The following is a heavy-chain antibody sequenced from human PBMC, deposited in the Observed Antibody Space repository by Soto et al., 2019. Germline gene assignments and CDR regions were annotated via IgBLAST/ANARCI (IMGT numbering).Heavy chain of an antibody. CDR1: GYTFTSYD. CDR3: ARGFYGGNSEVDWFDP. D-gene: IGHD4-17*01. Sequence: QVQLVQSGVEVKKPGASVKVSCKASGYTFTSYDINWVRQATGQGLEWMGWMNPNSGNTGYAQKFQGRVTMTRNTSISTAYMELSSLRSEDTAVYYCARGFYGGNSEVDWFDPWGQGTLVTVSS. CDR2: MNPNSGNT. J-gene: IGHJ5*02. V-gene: IGHV1-8*01.